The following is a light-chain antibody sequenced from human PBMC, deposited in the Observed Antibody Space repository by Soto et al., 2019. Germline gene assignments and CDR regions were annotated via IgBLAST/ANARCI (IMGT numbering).Light chain of an antibody. CDR1: QSISSY. CDR3: QQSCSTVYT. CDR2: AAS. J-gene: IGKJ2*01. V-gene: IGKV1-39*01. Sequence: DIQMTQSPSSLSASVGDRVTITCRASQSISSYLNWYQQKPGKAPKLLIYAASSLQSGVPSRFSGSGSGTDFTLTISSLQPEDFATYYCQQSCSTVYTFGQGTKLEIK.